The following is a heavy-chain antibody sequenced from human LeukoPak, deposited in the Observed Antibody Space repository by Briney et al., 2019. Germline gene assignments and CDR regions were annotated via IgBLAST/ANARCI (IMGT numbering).Heavy chain of an antibody. CDR2: LSPSGASI. Sequence: PGGSLRLSCAASGFTFSSYAMSWVRQAPGSGLEWVSSLSPSGASIYYADSVKGRFTISRDNSKNTLYLQMNNLRAEDTALYYCAAGPYGGNTPFDYWGQGTLVTISS. V-gene: IGHV3-23*01. CDR3: AAGPYGGNTPFDY. D-gene: IGHD4-23*01. CDR1: GFTFSSYA. J-gene: IGHJ4*02.